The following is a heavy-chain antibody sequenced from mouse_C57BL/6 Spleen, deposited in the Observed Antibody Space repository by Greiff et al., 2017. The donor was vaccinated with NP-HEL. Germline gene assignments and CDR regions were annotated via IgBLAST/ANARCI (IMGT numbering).Heavy chain of an antibody. J-gene: IGHJ2*01. D-gene: IGHD2-2*01. Sequence: QVQLQQPGAELVKPGASVKLSCKASGYTFTSYWMHWVKQRPGQGLEWIGMIHPNSGSTNYNEKFKSKATLTVDKSSSTAYMQLSSLTSEDSAVYYCARSTMVTAPLDYWGQGTTLTVSS. CDR1: GYTFTSYW. V-gene: IGHV1-64*01. CDR2: IHPNSGST. CDR3: ARSTMVTAPLDY.